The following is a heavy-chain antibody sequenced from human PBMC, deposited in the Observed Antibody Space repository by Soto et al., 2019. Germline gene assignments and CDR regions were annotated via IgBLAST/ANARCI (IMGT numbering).Heavy chain of an antibody. CDR1: VGSISSGGYY. V-gene: IGHV4-31*03. CDR2: IYYSGST. CDR3: ARAKRITIFGVVILAPQKYYFDY. D-gene: IGHD3-3*01. Sequence: SETLSITCTFAVGSISSGGYYWSWIRQHPGKGLEWIAYIYYSGSTYYNPSLKSRVTISVDTSKNQSSLKLSSVTAAETAVYYCARAKRITIFGVVILAPQKYYFDYWGQGTLVTVSS. J-gene: IGHJ4*02.